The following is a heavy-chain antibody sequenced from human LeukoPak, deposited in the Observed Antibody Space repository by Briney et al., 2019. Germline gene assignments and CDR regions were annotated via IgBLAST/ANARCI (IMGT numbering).Heavy chain of an antibody. Sequence: LSQTLSLTCAISGDSVSSNSSACNWIRQSPSRGLEWLGRTYYRSKWYNDYAVSVKSRITINPDTSKNQFSLQLTSVTPEDTAVYYCARGGQGDGYSADEAFDFWGQGTMVTVSS. CDR2: TYYRSKWYN. V-gene: IGHV6-1*01. D-gene: IGHD5-24*01. CDR1: GDSVSSNSSA. CDR3: ARGGQGDGYSADEAFDF. J-gene: IGHJ3*01.